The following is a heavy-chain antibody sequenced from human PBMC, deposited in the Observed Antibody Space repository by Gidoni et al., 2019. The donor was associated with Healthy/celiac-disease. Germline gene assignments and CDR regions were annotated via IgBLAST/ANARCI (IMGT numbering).Heavy chain of an antibody. CDR1: GGSFSGYY. CDR3: ATNPVAVAGTFDY. J-gene: IGHJ4*02. CDR2: INHSGST. Sequence: QVQLQQWGAGLLKPSETLSLTCAVYGGSFSGYYWSWIRQPPGKGLEWIREINHSGSTNYNPSLKSRVTISVDTPKNQFSLKLSSVTAADTAVYYCATNPVAVAGTFDYWGQGTLVTVSS. D-gene: IGHD6-19*01. V-gene: IGHV4-34*01.